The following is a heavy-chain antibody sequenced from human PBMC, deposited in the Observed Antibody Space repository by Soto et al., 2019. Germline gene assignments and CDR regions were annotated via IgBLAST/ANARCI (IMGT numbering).Heavy chain of an antibody. D-gene: IGHD3-16*02. V-gene: IGHV1-18*01. CDR1: GYTFTSYG. J-gene: IGHJ4*02. CDR3: ARDGIGYDYVWGSYRYTGDY. CDR2: ISAYNGNT. Sequence: QVQLVQSGAEVKKPGASVKVSCKASGYTFTSYGISWVRQAPGQGLEWMGWISAYNGNTNYAQKLQGRVTMTTDTSTSTAYMELRSLRSDDTAVYYCARDGIGYDYVWGSYRYTGDYWGQGTLVTVSS.